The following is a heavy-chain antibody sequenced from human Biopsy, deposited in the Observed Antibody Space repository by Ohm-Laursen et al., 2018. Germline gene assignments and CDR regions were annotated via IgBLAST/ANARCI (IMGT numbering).Heavy chain of an antibody. J-gene: IGHJ2*01. CDR3: ARFPLGAYDDSGSYRAVEHWYFDL. CDR2: SIPLFNTA. CDR1: AGTFTNHA. D-gene: IGHD3-22*01. V-gene: IGHV1-69*06. Sequence: SSVKVSCKASAGTFTNHAVGRVRQAPGQGLEWVGSSIPLFNTANYADKFQGRVTITADKSTTTAYMELSSLRSEDTAIYYCARFPLGAYDDSGSYRAVEHWYFDLWGRGTLVTVSS.